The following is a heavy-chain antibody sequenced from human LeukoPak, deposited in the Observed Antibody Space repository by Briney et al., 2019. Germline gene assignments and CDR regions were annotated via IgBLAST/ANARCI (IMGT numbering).Heavy chain of an antibody. CDR2: IYYSGST. CDR3: ARRAAAGHFDY. D-gene: IGHD6-13*01. CDR1: GGSVSSDRYY. V-gene: IGHV4-61*01. Sequence: PSETLSLTCTVSGGSVSSDRYYWSWVRQPPGKGLEWIGYIYYSGSTYYNPSLKSRVTISVDTSKNQFSLKLSSVTAADTAVYYCARRAAAGHFDYWGQGTLVTVSS. J-gene: IGHJ4*02.